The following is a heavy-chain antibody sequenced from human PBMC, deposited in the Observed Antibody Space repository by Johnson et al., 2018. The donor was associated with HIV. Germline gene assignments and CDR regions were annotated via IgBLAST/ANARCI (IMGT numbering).Heavy chain of an antibody. J-gene: IGHJ3*02. V-gene: IGHV3-66*02. CDR1: GFTVSRTY. CDR2: MYSGGST. Sequence: VQLVESGGGLVQPGGSLRLSCAASGFTVSRTYMSWVRQAPGKGLEWVSDMYSGGSTCYADPVRGRFTISRDHSKNTLYLHMNSLRAEDTAVYYCAKYDGSSSVSDAFDIWGQGTMVTVSS. CDR3: AKYDGSSSVSDAFDI. D-gene: IGHD6-6*01.